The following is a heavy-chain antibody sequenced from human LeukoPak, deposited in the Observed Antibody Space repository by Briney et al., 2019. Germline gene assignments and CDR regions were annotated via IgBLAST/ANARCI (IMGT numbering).Heavy chain of an antibody. CDR3: ARSPYYDSSGYYDN. CDR1: GFSFRKYW. D-gene: IGHD3-22*01. V-gene: IGHV3-30*03. J-gene: IGHJ4*02. CDR2: ISYDGSNK. Sequence: PGGSLRLSCAASGFSFRKYWMSWVRQAPGKGLEWVAVISYDGSNKYYADSVKGRFTISRDNSQNTLYLQMNSLRAEDTAVYYCARSPYYDSSGYYDNWGQGTLVTVSS.